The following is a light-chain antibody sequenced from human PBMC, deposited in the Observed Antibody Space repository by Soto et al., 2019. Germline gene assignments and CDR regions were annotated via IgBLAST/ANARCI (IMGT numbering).Light chain of an antibody. J-gene: IGKJ1*01. CDR2: GAS. CDR1: QSISSNY. Sequence: EIVLTQSPGTLSLFPGERATLSCRASQSISSNYLAWYQQKPGQAPRLLINGASNRATGIPDRFSGAGSGTDFTLTNSRLEPEDFAVYYCHQYRSAPAWTFGQGTKVEIK. CDR3: HQYRSAPAWT. V-gene: IGKV3-20*01.